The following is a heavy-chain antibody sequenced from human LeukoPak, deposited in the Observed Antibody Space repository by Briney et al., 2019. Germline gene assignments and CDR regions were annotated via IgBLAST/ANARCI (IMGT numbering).Heavy chain of an antibody. CDR1: GFTFSSYA. V-gene: IGHV3-23*01. CDR3: AKDIDSSGYYYGAQYFDY. J-gene: IGHJ4*02. D-gene: IGHD3-22*01. Sequence: GGSLRLSCAASGFTFSSYAMSWVRQAPGKGLEWVSAISGSGGSTYYADSVKGRFTISRDNSKNTLYLQMNSLGAEDTAVYYCAKDIDSSGYYYGAQYFDYWGQGTLVTVSS. CDR2: ISGSGGST.